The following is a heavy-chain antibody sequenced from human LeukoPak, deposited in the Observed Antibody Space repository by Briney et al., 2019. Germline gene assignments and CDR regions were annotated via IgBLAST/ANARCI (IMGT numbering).Heavy chain of an antibody. CDR2: IYYSGST. J-gene: IGHJ4*02. CDR3: ANRYCSSTSCYTRFDY. V-gene: IGHV4-39*01. CDR1: GGSISSSSYY. D-gene: IGHD2-2*02. Sequence: PSETLSLTCTVSGGSISSSSYYWGWIRQPPGKGLEWIGSIYYSGSTYYNPSLKSRVTISVDTSKNQFSLKLSSVIAADTAVYYCANRYCSSTSCYTRFDYWGQGTLVTVSS.